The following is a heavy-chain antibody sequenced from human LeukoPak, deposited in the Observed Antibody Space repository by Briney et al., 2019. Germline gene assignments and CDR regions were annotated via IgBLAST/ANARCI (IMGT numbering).Heavy chain of an antibody. V-gene: IGHV3-33*06. D-gene: IGHD5-18*01. CDR1: GFTFSSYG. J-gene: IGHJ3*02. CDR2: IWYDGSNK. CDR3: AKVGKGLYSYGYHDAFDI. Sequence: GGSLRLSCAASGFTFSSYGMHWVRQAPGKGLEWVAVIWYDGSNKYYADSVKGRFTISRDNSKNTLYLQMNSLRAEDTAVYYCAKVGKGLYSYGYHDAFDIRGQGTMVTVSS.